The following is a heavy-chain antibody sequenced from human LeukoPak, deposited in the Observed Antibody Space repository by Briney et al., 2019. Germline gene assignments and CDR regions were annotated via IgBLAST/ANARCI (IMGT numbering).Heavy chain of an antibody. V-gene: IGHV1-2*02. CDR2: INSNSGAT. Sequence: ASVTVSCKASGYTFTGYFLHWVRQAPGQGLEWMGWINSNSGATHYAQKFRGRVTMTRDTSISTAYMELSRLKSGDTAVYYCARDSFGHDNDFDYWGQGTLVTVSS. D-gene: IGHD3-16*01. CDR3: ARDSFGHDNDFDY. J-gene: IGHJ4*02. CDR1: GYTFTGYF.